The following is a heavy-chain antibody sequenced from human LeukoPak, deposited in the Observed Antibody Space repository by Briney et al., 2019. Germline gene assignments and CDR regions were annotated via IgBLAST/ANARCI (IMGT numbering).Heavy chain of an antibody. CDR3: ARDARGYCSGGSCYSRGFDP. D-gene: IGHD2-15*01. CDR2: INPNSGNT. V-gene: IGHV1-8*01. Sequence: ASVRVSCKASGYTFTSYDINWVRQAAGQGPEWMGWINPNSGNTGYAQKFQGRVTMTRNTSISTAYMELSSLRSEDTAVYYCARDARGYCSGGSCYSRGFDPWGQGTLVTVSS. J-gene: IGHJ5*02. CDR1: GYTFTSYD.